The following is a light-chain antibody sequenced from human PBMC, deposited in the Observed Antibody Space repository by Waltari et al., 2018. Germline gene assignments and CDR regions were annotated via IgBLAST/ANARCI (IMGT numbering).Light chain of an antibody. V-gene: IGLV3-27*01. Sequence: SSALTQSSSVSVTPRQPARIPCSGAVLAAKYVPWFQQKPGQAPVLAIYKDTERPSGIPVRFSGSSSATTVTLTITEAQVEDEADYYCYTEPDAMRVVFGGGTKLTVL. J-gene: IGLJ2*01. CDR3: YTEPDAMRVV. CDR2: KDT. CDR1: VLAAKY.